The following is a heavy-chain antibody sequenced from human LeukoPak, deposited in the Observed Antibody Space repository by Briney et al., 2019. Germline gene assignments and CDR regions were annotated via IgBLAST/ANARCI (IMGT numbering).Heavy chain of an antibody. V-gene: IGHV4-39*01. CDR1: GGSISSSSYY. D-gene: IGHD3-9*01. CDR2: IYYSGST. J-gene: IGHJ3*02. CDR3: ARRSYYFDWLLSPPVDAFDI. Sequence: PSETLSLTCTVSGGSISSSSYYWGWIRQPPGKGLEWIGSIYYSGSTYYNPSLKSRVTISVDTSKNQFSLKLSSVTAADTAVYYCARRSYYFDWLLSPPVDAFDIWGQGTMVTVSS.